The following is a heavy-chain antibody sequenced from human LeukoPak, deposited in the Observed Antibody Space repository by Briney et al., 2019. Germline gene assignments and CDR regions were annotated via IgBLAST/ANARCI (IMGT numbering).Heavy chain of an antibody. V-gene: IGHV1-18*01. CDR1: GYTFTSYG. CDR3: AIDHAAGWELPLNWFDP. D-gene: IGHD1-26*01. J-gene: IGHJ5*02. CDR2: ISAYNGNT. Sequence: ASVKLSCNASGYTFTSYGISWVRQAPGQGLEWMGWISAYNGNTNYAQKLQGRVTMTTDTSTSTASMELRSLRSDDTAVYYCAIDHAAGWELPLNWFDPWGQGTLVTVSS.